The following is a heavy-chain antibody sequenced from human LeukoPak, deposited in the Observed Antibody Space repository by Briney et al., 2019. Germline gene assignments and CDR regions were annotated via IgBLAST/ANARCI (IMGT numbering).Heavy chain of an antibody. CDR1: GFTFSIYS. Sequence: GGSLRLSCAATGFTFSIYSMNWVRQAPGKGLEWVSSISSSSSYIYYADSVKGRFTISRDNAKNSLYLQMNSLRAEDTAVYYCAIVVVPAAHDAFDIWGQGTMVTVSS. D-gene: IGHD2-2*01. J-gene: IGHJ3*02. CDR3: AIVVVPAAHDAFDI. CDR2: ISSSSSYI. V-gene: IGHV3-21*01.